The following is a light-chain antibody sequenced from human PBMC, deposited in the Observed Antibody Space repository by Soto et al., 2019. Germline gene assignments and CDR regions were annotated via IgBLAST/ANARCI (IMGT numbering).Light chain of an antibody. CDR3: QQRSHWPPA. Sequence: EIVLTQSPATLSLSPGERATLSCRASQSVSSYLAWYQRKPGQAPRLLIYDASNRATAIPARFSGSGSGTDFTLTISSLEPEDFAVYYCQQRSHWPPAFGQGTKLEIK. V-gene: IGKV3-11*01. J-gene: IGKJ2*01. CDR1: QSVSSY. CDR2: DAS.